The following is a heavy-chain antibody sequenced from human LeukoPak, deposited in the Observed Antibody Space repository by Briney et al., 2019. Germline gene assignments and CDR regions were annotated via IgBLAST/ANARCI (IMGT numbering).Heavy chain of an antibody. CDR2: IYYSGST. CDR3: ARDHGSGWYGGGFDY. J-gene: IGHJ4*02. V-gene: IGHV4-59*01. D-gene: IGHD6-19*01. CDR1: GGSISSYY. Sequence: PSETLSLTCTVSGGSISSYYWSWIRQPPGKGLEWIGYIYYSGSTNYNPSPKSRVTISVDTSKNQFSLKLSSVTAADTAVYYCARDHGSGWYGGGFDYWGQGTLVTVSS.